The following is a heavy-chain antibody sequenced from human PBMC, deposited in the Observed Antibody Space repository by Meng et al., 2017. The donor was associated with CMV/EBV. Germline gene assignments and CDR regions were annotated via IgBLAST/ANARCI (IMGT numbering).Heavy chain of an antibody. D-gene: IGHD6-6*01. V-gene: IGHV1-69*05. Sequence: CKASGGTFSSYAISWVLQAPGQGLEWMGGIIPIFGTANYAQKFQGRVTITTDESTSTAYMELSSLRSEDTAVYYCASSIAARPRPFDYWGQGTLVTVSS. J-gene: IGHJ4*02. CDR1: GGTFSSYA. CDR3: ASSIAARPRPFDY. CDR2: IIPIFGTA.